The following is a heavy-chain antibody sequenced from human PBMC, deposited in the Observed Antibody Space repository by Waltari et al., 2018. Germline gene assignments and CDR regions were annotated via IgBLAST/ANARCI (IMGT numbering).Heavy chain of an antibody. CDR3: AREYSSGWYDTFDY. V-gene: IGHV4-59*01. Sequence: QVQLQESGPGLVKPSETLSLTCTVSGGSISSYYWSWIRQPPGKGLEWIGYIYYSGSTNHNPPLKSRVTIAVDTSKNQVSLKLSSVTAADTAVYYCAREYSSGWYDTFDYWGQGTLVTVSS. D-gene: IGHD6-19*01. J-gene: IGHJ4*02. CDR2: IYYSGST. CDR1: GGSISSYY.